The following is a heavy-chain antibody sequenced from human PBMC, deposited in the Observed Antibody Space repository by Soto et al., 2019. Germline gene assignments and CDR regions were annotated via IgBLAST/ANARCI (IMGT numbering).Heavy chain of an antibody. CDR2: INPSGGST. CDR3: ARTRMRYCSGGSCYYPGYYFDY. J-gene: IGHJ4*02. V-gene: IGHV1-46*01. D-gene: IGHD2-15*01. CDR1: GYTFTSYY. Sequence: QVQLVQSGAEVKKPGASVKVSCKASGYTFTSYYMHWVRQAPGQGLEWMGIINPSGGSTSYAQKFKGRVTMTRDTSTSTVYVELSSLRSEDTAVYYCARTRMRYCSGGSCYYPGYYFDYWGQGTLVTVSS.